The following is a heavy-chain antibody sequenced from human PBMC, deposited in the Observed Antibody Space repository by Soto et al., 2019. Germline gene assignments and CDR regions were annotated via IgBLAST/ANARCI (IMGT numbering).Heavy chain of an antibody. J-gene: IGHJ6*03. V-gene: IGHV4-30-2*01. CDR3: ARDLWGYCGTDCYPLDV. Sequence: SETLSLTCAVSGGSISSGGYSWSWIRQPPGKGLEWIGYIYHSGSTYYNPSLKSRVTISVDTSKNQFSLKLNSVTAADTAVYYCARDLWGYCGTDCYPLDVWGKGTTVT. D-gene: IGHD2-21*02. CDR2: IYHSGST. CDR1: GGSISSGGYS.